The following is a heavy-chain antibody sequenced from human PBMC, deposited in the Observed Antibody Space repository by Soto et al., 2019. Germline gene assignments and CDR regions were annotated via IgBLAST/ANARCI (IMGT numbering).Heavy chain of an antibody. CDR1: GGSIGTYY. CDR2: IYYSGST. J-gene: IGHJ5*02. Sequence: SETLSLTCTVSGGSIGTYYWSWIRQHPGKGLEWIGYIYYSGSTYYNPSLKSRVTISVDTSKNQFSLKLSSVTAADTAVYYCARGVRFPLNWFDPWGQGTLVTVSS. CDR3: ARGVRFPLNWFDP. D-gene: IGHD3-3*01. V-gene: IGHV4-31*03.